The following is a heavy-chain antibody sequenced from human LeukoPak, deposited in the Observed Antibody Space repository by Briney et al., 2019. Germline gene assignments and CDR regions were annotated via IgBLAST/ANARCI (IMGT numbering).Heavy chain of an antibody. CDR2: FDLGDGET. CDR1: GYTLTELS. V-gene: IGHV1-24*01. CDR3: AAGDPWHLLDY. D-gene: IGHD5-12*01. J-gene: IGHJ4*02. Sequence: ASVKVSCKVSGYTLTELSMHWVRQAPGKGLEWMGGFDLGDGETIFAQKFQGRVTVTEDTSTDTAYMELRSLTSEDTAVYYCAAGDPWHLLDYWGQGTLVTVSP.